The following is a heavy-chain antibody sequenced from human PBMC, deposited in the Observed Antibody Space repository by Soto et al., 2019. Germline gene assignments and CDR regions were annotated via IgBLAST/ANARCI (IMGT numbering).Heavy chain of an antibody. CDR2: IDPSDSYT. V-gene: IGHV5-10-1*01. CDR1: GYSFTNYW. J-gene: IGHJ6*02. Sequence: PGESLKISCKGSGYSFTNYWISWVRQMPGKGLEWMGRIDPSDSYTNYSPSFQGHVTMSADKSISTAYLQWSSLKASDTAMYYCAGLSMEDYYKSSSGWGMDVWGQGTTVTVSS. D-gene: IGHD3-22*01. CDR3: AGLSMEDYYKSSSGWGMDV.